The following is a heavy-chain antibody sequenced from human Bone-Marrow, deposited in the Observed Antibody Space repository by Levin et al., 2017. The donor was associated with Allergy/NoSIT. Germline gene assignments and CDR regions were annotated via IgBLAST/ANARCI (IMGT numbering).Heavy chain of an antibody. CDR3: ARGVGYSYGRYYYHMDV. CDR2: INWNGGSI. D-gene: IGHD5-18*01. Sequence: GWSLRLSCAASGFSFDSYGMTWVRQAPGKGLEWVSGINWNGGSIGYAGSVQGRFTISRDNVKNSLYLEMHSLRTEDTALYYCARGVGYSYGRYYYHMDVWGKGTTVTVSS. V-gene: IGHV3-20*04. J-gene: IGHJ6*03. CDR1: GFSFDSYG.